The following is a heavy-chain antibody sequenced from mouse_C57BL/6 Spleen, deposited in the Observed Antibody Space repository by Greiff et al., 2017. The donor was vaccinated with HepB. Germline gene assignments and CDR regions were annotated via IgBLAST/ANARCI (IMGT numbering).Heavy chain of an antibody. CDR3: ARMRYGSSPLDY. D-gene: IGHD1-1*01. J-gene: IGHJ2*01. CDR2: IYPGSGNT. CDR1: GYTFTDYY. Sequence: QVQLQQSGAELVRPGASVKLSCKASGYTFTDYYINWVKQRPGQGLEWIARIYPGSGNTYYNEKFKGKATLTAEKSSSTAYMQLSSLTSEDSAVYFCARMRYGSSPLDYWGQGTTLTVSS. V-gene: IGHV1-76*01.